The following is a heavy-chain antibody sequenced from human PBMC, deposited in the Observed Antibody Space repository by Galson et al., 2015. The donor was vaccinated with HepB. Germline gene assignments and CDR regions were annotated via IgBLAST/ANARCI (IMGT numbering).Heavy chain of an antibody. J-gene: IGHJ6*02. CDR2: IWYDGSNK. Sequence: SLRLSCAASGFTFSSYGMHWVRQAPGKGLEWVAVIWYDGSNKYYADSVKGRFTISRDNSKNTLYLQMNSLRAEDTAVYYCARVGTAMVRYYYYYGMDVWGQGTTVTVSS. D-gene: IGHD5-18*01. CDR1: GFTFSSYG. V-gene: IGHV3-33*01. CDR3: ARVGTAMVRYYYYYGMDV.